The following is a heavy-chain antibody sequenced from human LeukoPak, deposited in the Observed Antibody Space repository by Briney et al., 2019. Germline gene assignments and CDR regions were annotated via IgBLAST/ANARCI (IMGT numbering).Heavy chain of an antibody. CDR2: IYTSGST. CDR3: AREPNYDILTGSYYFDY. Sequence: SETLSLTCTVSGGSISSYYWSWIRQPAGKGLEWIGRIYTSGSTNYSPSLKSRVTMSVDTSKNQFSLKLSSVTAADTAVYYCAREPNYDILTGSYYFDYWGQGTLVTVSS. V-gene: IGHV4-4*07. CDR1: GGSISSYY. D-gene: IGHD3-9*01. J-gene: IGHJ4*02.